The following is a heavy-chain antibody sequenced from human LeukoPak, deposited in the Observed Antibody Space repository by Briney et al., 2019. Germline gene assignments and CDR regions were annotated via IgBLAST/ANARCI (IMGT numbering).Heavy chain of an antibody. J-gene: IGHJ4*02. V-gene: IGHV5-51*01. CDR1: GYSLTNYW. CDR3: ARHRRGTSYFDY. Sequence: GESLKISCKGSGYSLTNYWIGWVRQLSGEGLEWMGIIYPDDSDTRYSPSFQGQVTISADKSISTAYLQWNSLKASDTAIYYCARHRRGTSYFDYWGQGTLVTVSS. D-gene: IGHD2-8*01. CDR2: IYPDDSDT.